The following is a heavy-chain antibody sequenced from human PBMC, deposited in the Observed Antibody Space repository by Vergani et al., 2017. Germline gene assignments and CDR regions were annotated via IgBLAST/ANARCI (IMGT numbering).Heavy chain of an antibody. V-gene: IGHV1-69*01. CDR1: GGTFSSYA. Sequence: QVQLVQSGAEVKKPGSSVKVSCKASGGTFSSYAISWVRQAPGQGLGWMGGIIPTFGTANYAQKFQCRVTITADESTSTAYMELSIQRSEDTAVYYCAGDLSGIAVVRGFDYWGQGTLVTVSS. D-gene: IGHD6-19*01. J-gene: IGHJ4*02. CDR3: AGDLSGIAVVRGFDY. CDR2: IIPTFGTA.